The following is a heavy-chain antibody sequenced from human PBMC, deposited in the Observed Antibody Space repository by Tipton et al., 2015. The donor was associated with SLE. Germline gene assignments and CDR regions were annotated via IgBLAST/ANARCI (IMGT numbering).Heavy chain of an antibody. CDR2: INYSGTT. CDR1: RGSISSTYW. Sequence: TLSLTCAASRGSISSTYWWTWVRQSPGRGLEWIGDINYSGTTNYNPSLSSRVTISLDKSRDQFYLILMSVTAADTAVYYCARDPKYWGQGTLVIVSS. CDR3: ARDPKY. J-gene: IGHJ4*02. V-gene: IGHV4-4*02.